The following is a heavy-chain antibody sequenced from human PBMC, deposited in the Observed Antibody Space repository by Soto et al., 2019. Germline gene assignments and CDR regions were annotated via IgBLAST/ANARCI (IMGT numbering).Heavy chain of an antibody. CDR3: ARDLWWYLH. V-gene: IGHV3-23*01. J-gene: IGHJ4*02. Sequence: EVQLLESGGGLVQPGGALILSCAASGFTFSSHAMSWVRQAPGKGLEWVSSISAGGDGAYYADSVKGRFTISRANSNNTLYLQMNSLRTEDTAVYYCARDLWWYLHWGQGTLVTVSS. CDR2: ISAGGDGA. D-gene: IGHD2-15*01. CDR1: GFTFSSHA.